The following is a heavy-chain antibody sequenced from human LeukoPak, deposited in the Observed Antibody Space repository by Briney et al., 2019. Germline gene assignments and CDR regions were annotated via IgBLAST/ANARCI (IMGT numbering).Heavy chain of an antibody. CDR3: AESMGPNWFDP. V-gene: IGHV4-4*07. CDR1: GGSISSYY. J-gene: IGHJ5*02. Sequence: PSETLSLTCTVSGGSISSYYWSWLRQPPGKGLEWIGRIYTSGSTSYNPSLKSRVTISVDTSKNQFSLKLSSVTAADTAVYYCAESMGPNWFDPWGQGTLVTVSS. CDR2: IYTSGST.